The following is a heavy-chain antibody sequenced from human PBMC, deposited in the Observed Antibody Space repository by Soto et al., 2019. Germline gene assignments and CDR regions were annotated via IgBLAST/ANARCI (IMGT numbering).Heavy chain of an antibody. Sequence: QVQLVESGGGVIQPGRSLRLSCAASGFTFSKYGMHWVRQAPGKGLEWVAVIWYDGSNKYYADSVKGRFNISRDNSKNTLYLQMNGLRAEEMAVYYCARDEWGSGNLDYWGQRTLVTVSS. CDR3: ARDEWGSGNLDY. CDR2: IWYDGSNK. D-gene: IGHD3-10*01. CDR1: GFTFSKYG. V-gene: IGHV3-33*01. J-gene: IGHJ4*02.